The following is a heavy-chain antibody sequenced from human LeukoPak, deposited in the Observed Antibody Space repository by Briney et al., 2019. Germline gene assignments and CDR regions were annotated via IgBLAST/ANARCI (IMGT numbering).Heavy chain of an antibody. CDR2: INWKSDIT. D-gene: IGHD6-19*01. V-gene: IGHV3-9*01. CDR3: ARKLTSGWRAFDI. J-gene: IGHJ3*02. CDR1: GFTFDDYS. Sequence: PTGGSLRLSCAASGFTFDDYSMHWVRQAPGKGLEWVSGINWKSDITVYGDSVKGRFTISRDNAKKSLFLQMNSLRPEDTAFYYCARKLTSGWRAFDIWGQGTMVAVSS.